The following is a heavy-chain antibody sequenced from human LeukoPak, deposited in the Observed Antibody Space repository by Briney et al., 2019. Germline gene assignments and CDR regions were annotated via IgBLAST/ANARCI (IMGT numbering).Heavy chain of an antibody. CDR3: AKDEDYYDSSGYPFDY. CDR2: ISGSGGST. Sequence: GGSLRLSCAASGFNVSNNYMSWVRQAPGKGLEWVSAISGSGGSTYYADSVKGRFTISRDNSKNTLYLQMNSLRAEDTAVYYCAKDEDYYDSSGYPFDYWGQGTLVTVSS. J-gene: IGHJ4*02. CDR1: GFNVSNNY. V-gene: IGHV3-23*01. D-gene: IGHD3-22*01.